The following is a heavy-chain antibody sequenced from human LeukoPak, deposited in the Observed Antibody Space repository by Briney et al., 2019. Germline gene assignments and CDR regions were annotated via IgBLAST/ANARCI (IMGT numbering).Heavy chain of an antibody. CDR1: GFTFSDYY. Sequence: GGSLRLSCASSGFTFSDYYMSWIRQAPGKGLEWVSYISSSGSTIYYADSVKGRFTISRDNARNSLFLQMNSLRAEDTAVYYCARDRYSGSYPLDYWGQGTLVTVSS. J-gene: IGHJ4*02. CDR3: ARDRYSGSYPLDY. V-gene: IGHV3-11*01. D-gene: IGHD1-26*01. CDR2: ISSSGSTI.